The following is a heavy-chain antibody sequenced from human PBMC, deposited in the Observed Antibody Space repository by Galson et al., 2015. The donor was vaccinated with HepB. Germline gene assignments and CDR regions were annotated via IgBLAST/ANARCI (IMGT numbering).Heavy chain of an antibody. D-gene: IGHD1-1*01. CDR3: ARDSRLELRRNNYLSYGMDV. Sequence: SVKVSCKASGYNFNNYGLSWIRQAPGPGLEWMGWFSGYDGSTNYAQKFQGRVTMTADASTGTAYLELRDLRSDDTAVYYCARDSRLELRRNNYLSYGMDVWGQGSAVTVSS. CDR2: FSGYDGST. CDR1: GYNFNNYG. J-gene: IGHJ6*02. V-gene: IGHV1-18*01.